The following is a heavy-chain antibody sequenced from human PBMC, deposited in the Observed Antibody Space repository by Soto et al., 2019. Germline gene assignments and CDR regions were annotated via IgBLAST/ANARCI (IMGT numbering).Heavy chain of an antibody. CDR2: IYYSGST. Sequence: PSETLSLTCTVSGGSISSGGYYWSWIRQHPGKGLEWIGYIYYSGSTYYNPSLKSRVTISVDTSKNQFSLKLSSVTAADTAVYYCARQYYDSSGFYYFDYWGQGTLVTVS. J-gene: IGHJ4*02. CDR3: ARQYYDSSGFYYFDY. CDR1: GGSISSGGYY. V-gene: IGHV4-31*03. D-gene: IGHD3-22*01.